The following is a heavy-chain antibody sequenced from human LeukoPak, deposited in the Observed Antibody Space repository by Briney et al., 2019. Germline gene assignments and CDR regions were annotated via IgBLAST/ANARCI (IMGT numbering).Heavy chain of an antibody. CDR2: IYYSRST. Sequence: SETLSLTCPVAGGSISSDSWGWIRQPPEKGLEWIAYIYYSRSTKYNPSLKSRVTISVDTSKSQFSLKLSSVTAADTAVYYCVRVMADRFDHWGQGTLVTVSS. CDR3: VRVMADRFDH. D-gene: IGHD2-8*01. J-gene: IGHJ4*02. V-gene: IGHV4-59*01. CDR1: GGSISSDS.